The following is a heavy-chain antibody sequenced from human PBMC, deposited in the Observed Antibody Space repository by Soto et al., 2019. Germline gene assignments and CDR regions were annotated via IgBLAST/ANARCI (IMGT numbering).Heavy chain of an antibody. Sequence: QVQLVQSGAAVRKPGSSVKVSCKASGGTFTNYAITWVRQAPRQGLEWMGGIVPLPGTTNYAQKFRGRVTISADESTSTAYLELSSLRSEDTAVYYCASGVEGLGGSSGWPDYAFDVWGQGTMVIVSS. CDR2: IVPLPGTT. CDR3: ASGVEGLGGSSGWPDYAFDV. D-gene: IGHD6-19*01. J-gene: IGHJ3*01. V-gene: IGHV1-69*01. CDR1: GGTFTNYA.